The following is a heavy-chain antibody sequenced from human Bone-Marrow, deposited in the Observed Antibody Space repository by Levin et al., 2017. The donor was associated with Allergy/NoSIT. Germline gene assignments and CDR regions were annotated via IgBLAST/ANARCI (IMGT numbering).Heavy chain of an antibody. CDR2: ITDSGETT. J-gene: IGHJ6*03. V-gene: IGHV3-23*01. CDR3: AKDLGKNYHYNMDV. Sequence: GESLKIPCEVPGLFVNNFAMNWVRQAPGKGLEWLSGITDSGETTYAADSVKGRFIISRDNSQNSLYLQMNSLRADDTAVYYCAKDLGKNYHYNMDVGGKGTTVIVSS. D-gene: IGHD1-14*01. CDR1: GLFVNNFA.